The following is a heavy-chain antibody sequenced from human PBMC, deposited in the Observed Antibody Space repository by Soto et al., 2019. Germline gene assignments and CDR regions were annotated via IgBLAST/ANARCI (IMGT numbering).Heavy chain of an antibody. V-gene: IGHV4-61*01. J-gene: IGHJ5*02. CDR3: TRGPPRVQWFDP. CDR1: CGAVSSGTYY. Sequence: KPSETLSPTCTVSCGAVSSGTYYWSWIRQPPGKGLEWIGHIYFTGSTNYNPSLKSRVTMSLDTSRNQFSLKLSSVTAADTAVYYCTRGPPRVQWFDPWGLGTLVTVSS. CDR2: IYFTGST.